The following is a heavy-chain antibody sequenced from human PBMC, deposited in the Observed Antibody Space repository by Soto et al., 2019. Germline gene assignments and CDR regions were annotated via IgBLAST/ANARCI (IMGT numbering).Heavy chain of an antibody. Sequence: QVQLQESGPGLVKPSQTLSLTCTVSGGSISSGGYYWSWIRQHPGKGLEWIGYIYYSGSTYYNPSLKSRVTISVDTSKNQFSLKLSSVTAADTAVYYCARDPFPYSSSWYLTGYYYYMDVWGKGTTVTVSS. CDR2: IYYSGST. V-gene: IGHV4-31*03. CDR3: ARDPFPYSSSWYLTGYYYYMDV. J-gene: IGHJ6*03. D-gene: IGHD6-13*01. CDR1: GGSISSGGYY.